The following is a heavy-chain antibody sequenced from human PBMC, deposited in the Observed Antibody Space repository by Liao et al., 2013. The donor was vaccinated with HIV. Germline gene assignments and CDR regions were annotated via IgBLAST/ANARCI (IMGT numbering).Heavy chain of an antibody. V-gene: IGHV4-34*01. D-gene: IGHD3-3*01. J-gene: IGHJ5*02. CDR3: ARGYNGITIFGVAINWFDP. CDR2: INHSGST. Sequence: QVQLQQWGAGLLKPSETLSLTCAVYDGSFSGYYWSWIRQSPGKGLEWIGEINHSGSTNYNPSLKSRVTISVDTSKNQFSLKLSSVTAADTAVYYCARGYNGITIFGVAINWFDPWGQGTLVTVSS. CDR1: DGSFSGYY.